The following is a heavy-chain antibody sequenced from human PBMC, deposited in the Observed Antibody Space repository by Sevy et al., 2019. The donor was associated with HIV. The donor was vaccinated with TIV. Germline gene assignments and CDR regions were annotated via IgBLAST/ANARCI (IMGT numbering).Heavy chain of an antibody. D-gene: IGHD3-3*01. CDR1: GFIFSSYG. Sequence: GGCLRLSCAASGFIFSSYGMHWVRQAPGKGLEWVAIISYDGGTKYYAESMKGRFTISRDNSKNTLYLEMNSLRAEDTTVYYCAKDLSNRYDFRTSFDYWGQGTLVTVSS. CDR3: AKDLSNRYDFRTSFDY. J-gene: IGHJ4*02. V-gene: IGHV3-30*18. CDR2: ISYDGGTK.